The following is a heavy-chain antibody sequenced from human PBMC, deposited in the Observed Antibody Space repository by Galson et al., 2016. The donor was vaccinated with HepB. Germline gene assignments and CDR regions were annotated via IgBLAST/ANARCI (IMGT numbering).Heavy chain of an antibody. V-gene: IGHV3-7*01. CDR1: GFTFTSHW. CDR3: ARDMYTTARDY. CDR2: IKEDGGVK. J-gene: IGHJ4*02. Sequence: SLRLSCAASGFTFTSHWLSWIRQAPGKGLERVANIKEDGGVKNYVDSVRGRFTTSRDNAKNSLYLQMNSLRAEDTAVYYCARDMYTTARDYWGQGTLVTVSS. D-gene: IGHD2/OR15-2a*01.